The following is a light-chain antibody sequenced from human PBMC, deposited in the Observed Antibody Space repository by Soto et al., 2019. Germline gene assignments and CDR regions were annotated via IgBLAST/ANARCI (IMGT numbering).Light chain of an antibody. CDR3: CSYAGNSAFV. Sequence: QSALIQPASVSGTPGQSITISCIGTTSDFGNYNLVSWYQHYPGKAPKLIMYEGSRRPSGVSDRFSGSKSGGTASLTISGLQAGDEANYYCCSYAGNSAFVFGGGTKLTVL. J-gene: IGLJ3*02. V-gene: IGLV2-23*03. CDR2: EGS. CDR1: TSDFGNYNL.